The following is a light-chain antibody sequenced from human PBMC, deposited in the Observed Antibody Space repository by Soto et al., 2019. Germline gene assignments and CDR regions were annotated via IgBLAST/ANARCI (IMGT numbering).Light chain of an antibody. J-gene: IGKJ5*01. V-gene: IGKV3-15*01. CDR2: AAS. CDR3: QQYNKWPPYT. Sequence: EIVLTQSPGTLSVSPGDRAALSCRASQSVSTNLAWYQQKPGQPPRLLIYAASTRATGVPARFSGSGSGTEFTLTISSLQSEDFAVYFCQQYNKWPPYTFGQGTRLEIK. CDR1: QSVSTN.